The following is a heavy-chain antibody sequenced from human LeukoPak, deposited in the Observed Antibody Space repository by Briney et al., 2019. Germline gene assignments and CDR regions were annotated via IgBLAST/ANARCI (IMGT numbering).Heavy chain of an antibody. CDR2: VSYDGSKK. D-gene: IGHD6-19*01. CDR3: ATYQWLAYFDS. CDR1: GFNFNNYG. Sequence: GRSLRLSCAASGFNFNNYGLHWVRQAPGKGLEWVAVVSYDGSKKYYAESVKGRFTISRDNSKKTIYLQMDSLRAEDTAVYYCATYQWLAYFDSWGPGTQVIVSS. J-gene: IGHJ4*02. V-gene: IGHV3-30*03.